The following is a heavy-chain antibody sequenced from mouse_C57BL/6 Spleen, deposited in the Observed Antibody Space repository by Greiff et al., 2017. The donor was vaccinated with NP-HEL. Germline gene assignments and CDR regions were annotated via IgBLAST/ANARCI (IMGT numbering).Heavy chain of an antibody. Sequence: EVQLQQSGAELVRPGASVKLSCTASGFNIKDYYMHWVKQRPEQGLEWIGRIDPEDGDTEYAPKFQGKATMTADTSSNTAYLQISSLTSEDTAVYYCTTRDYSNYREDDWGQGTTLTVSS. CDR3: TTRDYSNYREDD. CDR1: GFNIKDYY. CDR2: IDPEDGDT. D-gene: IGHD2-5*01. J-gene: IGHJ2*01. V-gene: IGHV14-1*01.